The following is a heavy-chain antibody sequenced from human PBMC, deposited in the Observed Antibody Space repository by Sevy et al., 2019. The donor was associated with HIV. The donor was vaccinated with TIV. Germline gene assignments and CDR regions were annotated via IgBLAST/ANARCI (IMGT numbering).Heavy chain of an antibody. CDR2: NYYSGIT. CDR3: ARASPEHYYGVDV. J-gene: IGHJ6*02. CDR1: GDSIRNFY. V-gene: IGHV4-59*01. D-gene: IGHD1-26*01. Sequence: SETLSLTCTVSGDSIRNFYRTWIRQPPGKGLEWIGYNYYSGITNYNPSLKSRVTISVDTSKNQFSLKLRSVTAADTAVYYCARASPEHYYGVDVWGQGTTVIVSS.